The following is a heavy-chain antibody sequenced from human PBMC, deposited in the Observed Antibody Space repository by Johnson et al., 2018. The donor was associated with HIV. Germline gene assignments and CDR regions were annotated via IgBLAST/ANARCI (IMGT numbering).Heavy chain of an antibody. CDR1: GFTFDDYA. D-gene: IGHD3-16*02. V-gene: IGHV3-9*01. CDR3: ATELSLLRDAFDI. CDR2: ISWNSGSI. J-gene: IGHJ3*02. Sequence: QLVESGGGLVQPGRSLRLSCAASGFTFDDYAMHWVRQAPGKGLEWVSGISWNSGSIGYADSVKCRFTISRDNAKNSLYLQMDSLRAEDTAVYYCATELSLLRDAFDIWGQGTMVTVSS.